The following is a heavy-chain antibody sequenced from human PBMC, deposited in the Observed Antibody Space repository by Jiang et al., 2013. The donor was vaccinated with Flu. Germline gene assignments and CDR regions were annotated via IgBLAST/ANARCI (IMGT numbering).Heavy chain of an antibody. D-gene: IGHD1-26*01. V-gene: IGHV4-39*01. CDR3: ARLFVWELGAFDI. CDR2: IYYSGST. J-gene: IGHJ3*02. Sequence: KGLEWIGSIYYSGSTYYNPSLKSRVTISVDTSKNQFSLKLSSVTAADTAVYYCARLFVWELGAFDIWGQGTMVTVSS.